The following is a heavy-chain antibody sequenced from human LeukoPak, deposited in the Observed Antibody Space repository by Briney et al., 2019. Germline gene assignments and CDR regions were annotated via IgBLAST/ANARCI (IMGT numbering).Heavy chain of an antibody. V-gene: IGHV1-18*01. CDR1: GYTFTSYG. Sequence: GASVKVSCKASGYTFTSYGISWVRQAPRQGLEWMGWISAYNGNTNYAQKLQGRVTMTTDTSTSTAYMELRSLRSDDTAVYYCARATYCSGGSCYSLQSYYYCYGMDVWGQGTTVTVSS. CDR3: ARATYCSGGSCYSLQSYYYCYGMDV. J-gene: IGHJ6*02. D-gene: IGHD2-15*01. CDR2: ISAYNGNT.